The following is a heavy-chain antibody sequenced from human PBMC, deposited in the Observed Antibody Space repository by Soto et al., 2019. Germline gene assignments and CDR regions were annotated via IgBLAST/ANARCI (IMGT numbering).Heavy chain of an antibody. Sequence: EVQLLESGGGLVQPGGSLRLSCAASGFTFSSYAMSWVRQAPGKGLAWISAVSGSGGSTYYADSVKGRFTISRDNSNDTLYLQMNNLRAEDTAVYYWAKPPDYNWSDYWGQGTLVTVSS. CDR1: GFTFSSYA. J-gene: IGHJ4*02. D-gene: IGHD1-20*01. CDR3: AKPPDYNWSDY. CDR2: VSGSGGST. V-gene: IGHV3-23*01.